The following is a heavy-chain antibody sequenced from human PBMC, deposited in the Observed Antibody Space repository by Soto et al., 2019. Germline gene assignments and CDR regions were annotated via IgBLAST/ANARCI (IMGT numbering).Heavy chain of an antibody. D-gene: IGHD6-6*01. V-gene: IGHV3-7*01. CDR2: IKQDGSEK. CDR3: ARDLEMGIVNQEGQLSRRLRYYDGMDV. J-gene: IGHJ6*02. CDR1: GFPFSSYW. Sequence: EVQLVESGGGLVQPGGSLRLSCAASGFPFSSYWMSWVRQSPGQGLEWVANIKQDGSEKYYVDSVKGRFTISRDTAKNVLYLQLNSQRADDAAVYYCARDLEMGIVNQEGQLSRRLRYYDGMDVWGQGTTVTVSS.